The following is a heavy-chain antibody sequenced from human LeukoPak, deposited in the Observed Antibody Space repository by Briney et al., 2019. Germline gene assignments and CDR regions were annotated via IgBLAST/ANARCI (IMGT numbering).Heavy chain of an antibody. CDR1: GGSISSTNYY. J-gene: IGHJ6*02. CDR3: AREANVITFGGVIVRYGMDV. D-gene: IGHD3-16*02. CDR2: IYYSGTT. V-gene: IGHV4-39*07. Sequence: PSETLFLTCTVSGGSISSTNYYWGWIRQPPGKGLEWIGNIYYSGTTYYNPSLTSRVAISVDTSKNQFSLKLSSVTAADTAVYYCAREANVITFGGVIVRYGMDVWGQGTTVTVSS.